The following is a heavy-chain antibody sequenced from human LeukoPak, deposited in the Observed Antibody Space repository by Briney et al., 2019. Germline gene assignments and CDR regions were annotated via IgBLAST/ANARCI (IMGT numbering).Heavy chain of an antibody. V-gene: IGHV3-33*08. Sequence: PGGSLRLSCAASGFTFSTYAMHWVRQAPGKGLEWVAVIWYDGSNKYYADSVKGRFTISRDNSKNTLYLQMNSLRAEDTAVYYCAIWFGELLPTYWGQGTLVTVSS. CDR2: IWYDGSNK. CDR1: GFTFSTYA. J-gene: IGHJ4*02. D-gene: IGHD3-10*01. CDR3: AIWFGELLPTY.